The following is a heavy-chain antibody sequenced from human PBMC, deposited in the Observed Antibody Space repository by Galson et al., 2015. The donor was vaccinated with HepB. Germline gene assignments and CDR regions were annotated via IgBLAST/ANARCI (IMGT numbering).Heavy chain of an antibody. CDR1: GFTFSSYG. V-gene: IGHV3-30*18. J-gene: IGHJ4*02. CDR3: AKDMYSSGWYSDY. Sequence: SLRLSCADSGFTFSSYGMHWVRQAPGKGLEWVAVISYDGSNKYYADSVKGRFTISRDNSKNTLYLQMNSLRAEDTAVYYCAKDMYSSGWYSDYWGQGTLVTVSS. CDR2: ISYDGSNK. D-gene: IGHD6-19*01.